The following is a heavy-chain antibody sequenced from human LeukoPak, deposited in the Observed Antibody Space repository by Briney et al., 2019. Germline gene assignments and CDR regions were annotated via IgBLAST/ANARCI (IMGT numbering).Heavy chain of an antibody. CDR1: GFTFSTYW. CDR2: MKGDGSEI. D-gene: IGHD2-2*02. CDR3: ARDIHYYYMDV. Sequence: GGSLRLSCAASGFTFSTYWMTWVRQAPGKGLEWVANMKGDGSEIHYVDSVKGRFTISRDNAKNTLYLQMNSLRAEDTAVYYCARDIHYYYMDVWGKGTTVTVSS. V-gene: IGHV3-7*01. J-gene: IGHJ6*03.